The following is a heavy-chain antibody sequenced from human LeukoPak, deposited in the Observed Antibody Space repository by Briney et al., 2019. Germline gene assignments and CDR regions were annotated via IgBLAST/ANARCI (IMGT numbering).Heavy chain of an antibody. V-gene: IGHV3-48*01. CDR3: ARGGYTYGLDS. CDR2: LSAAGRTI. Sequence: PGGSLRLSCAASGFAFTSNSINWVRQAPVKVLHLISYLSAAGRTIYYADSVQGRFSISRDTAKNTVSLQMGSLRADDTDVYYCARGGYTYGLDSWGQGVLVVVSS. CDR1: GFAFTSNS. J-gene: IGHJ4*02. D-gene: IGHD5-18*01.